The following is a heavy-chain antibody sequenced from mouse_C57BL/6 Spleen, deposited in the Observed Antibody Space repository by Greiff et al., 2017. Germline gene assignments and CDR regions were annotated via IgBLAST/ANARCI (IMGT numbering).Heavy chain of an antibody. CDR3: ARDLGDYAMDC. CDR2: IDPEDGDT. J-gene: IGHJ4*01. CDR1: GFNIKDYY. Sequence: VQLQQSGAELVKPGASVKLSCTASGFNIKDYYMHWVKQRTEQGLEWIGRIDPEDGDTKYAPKFQGKATITAGTSSNTAYLQLSSLTSEDTAVYYCARDLGDYAMDCWGQGTSVTVSS. V-gene: IGHV14-2*01. D-gene: IGHD4-1*01.